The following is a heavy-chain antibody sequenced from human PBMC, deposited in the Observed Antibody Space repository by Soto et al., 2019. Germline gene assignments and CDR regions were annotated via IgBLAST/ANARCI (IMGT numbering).Heavy chain of an antibody. CDR3: ARAMWGSNGMDV. J-gene: IGHJ6*02. CDR1: GFTFSSYG. D-gene: IGHD3-16*01. V-gene: IGHV3-33*01. CDR2: IWYDGSNK. Sequence: QVQLVESGGGVVQPGRSLRLSCAASGFTFSSYGMHWVRQAPGKGLEWVAVIWYDGSNKYYADSVKGRFTISRDNSKNTLDLQMNSLRAGDKAVYYCARAMWGSNGMDVWGQGTTVTVSS.